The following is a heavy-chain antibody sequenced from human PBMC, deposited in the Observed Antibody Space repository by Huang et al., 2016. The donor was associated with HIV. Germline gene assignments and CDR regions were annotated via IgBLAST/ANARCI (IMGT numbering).Heavy chain of an antibody. J-gene: IGHJ3*02. V-gene: IGHV4-39*01. D-gene: IGHD3-22*01. CDR3: ARHFSYYDSSGYTPWDAFDI. CDR2: IYYGESA. CDR1: GGSITSSSYY. Sequence: QLQLQGSGPGLVKPSETLSLTCTVSGGSITSSSYYWGWIRQPPGKGLEWVGSIYYGESADDNPPLKGRVTGSVATSKNQFSLRRSAVTAADTAVYYCARHFSYYDSSGYTPWDAFDIWGQGTMVTVSS.